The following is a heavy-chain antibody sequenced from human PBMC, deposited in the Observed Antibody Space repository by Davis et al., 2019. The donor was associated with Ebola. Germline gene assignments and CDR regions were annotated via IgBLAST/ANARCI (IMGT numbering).Heavy chain of an antibody. CDR2: IYHSGST. CDR1: GGSISSGGYS. V-gene: IGHV4-30-2*01. J-gene: IGHJ5*02. Sequence: SETLSLTCTVSGGSISSGGYSWSWIRQPPGKGLEWIGYIYHSGSTYYNPSLKSRVTISVDRSKNQFSLKLSSVTAADTAVYYCARGDLRFDPWGQGTLVTVSS. CDR3: ARGDLRFDP.